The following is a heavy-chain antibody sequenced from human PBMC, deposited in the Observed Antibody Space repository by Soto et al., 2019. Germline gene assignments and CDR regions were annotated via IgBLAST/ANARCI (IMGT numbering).Heavy chain of an antibody. CDR3: ARGSGQWLPPGY. Sequence: PSETLSLTCTVSGGSISSGDYYWSWIRQPPGKGLEWIGYISYSGNTNYNPSLKSRIVMSIETSKNQFSLTLSSVTAADTAVYLCARGSGQWLPPGYWGQGTMVTVSS. CDR1: GGSISSGDYY. V-gene: IGHV4-30-4*01. D-gene: IGHD6-19*01. J-gene: IGHJ4*02. CDR2: ISYSGNT.